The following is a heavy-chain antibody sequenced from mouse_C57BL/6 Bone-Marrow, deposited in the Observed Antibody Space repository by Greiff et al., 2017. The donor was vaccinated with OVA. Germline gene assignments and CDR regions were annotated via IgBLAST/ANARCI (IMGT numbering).Heavy chain of an antibody. J-gene: IGHJ1*03. Sequence: QVQLKQPGAELVKPGASVKLSRKASGYTFTSYWMHWVKQRPGRGLEWIGRIDPNSGGTKYNEKFKSKATLTVDKPSSTAYMQLSSLTSEDSAVYYCARWIFITTVDWYFDVWGTGTTVTVSS. V-gene: IGHV1-72*01. CDR1: GYTFTSYW. CDR2: IDPNSGGT. CDR3: ARWIFITTVDWYFDV. D-gene: IGHD1-1*01.